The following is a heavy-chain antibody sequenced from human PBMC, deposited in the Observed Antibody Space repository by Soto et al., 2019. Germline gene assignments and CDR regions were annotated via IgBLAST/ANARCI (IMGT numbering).Heavy chain of an antibody. D-gene: IGHD3-22*01. CDR2: IIPVFGTP. Sequence: QVQLVQSGAEVKKPGSSVKVSCKASGGSLSNYGISWVRQAPGQGLEWMGAIIPVFGTPNYAQKFQDRVTITADASTTTVYMEVRSLTSEGTAVYYCARGDATKIVVTTYYAMDVWGQGTTVTVSS. J-gene: IGHJ6*02. CDR1: GGSLSNYG. CDR3: ARGDATKIVVTTYYAMDV. V-gene: IGHV1-69*12.